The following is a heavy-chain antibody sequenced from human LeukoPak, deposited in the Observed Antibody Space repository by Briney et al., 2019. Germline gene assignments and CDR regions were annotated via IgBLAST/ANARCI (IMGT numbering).Heavy chain of an antibody. CDR2: INPNSGGT. J-gene: IGHJ4*02. Sequence: ASVKVSCKASGYTFTGYYMHWVRQAPGQGLEWMGWINPNSGGTNYAQKFQGRVTMTRDTSISTAYMELSRLRSDDTAVYYCARGPPGQWLASFDYWGQGTLVTVSS. CDR1: GYTFTGYY. CDR3: ARGPPGQWLASFDY. V-gene: IGHV1-2*02. D-gene: IGHD6-19*01.